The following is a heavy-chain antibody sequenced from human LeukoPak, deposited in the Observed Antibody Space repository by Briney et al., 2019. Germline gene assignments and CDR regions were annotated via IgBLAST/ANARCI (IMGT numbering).Heavy chain of an antibody. CDR3: ARSDGYGLVGI. Sequence: SETLSLTCRVSGASINSGSNYWGWIRQPPEKTLEWIGSIYSSGSTYYNPSLKSRVIIMIDTPKNHFSLTLSSVTAADTAVYYCARSDGYGLVGIWGQGTMVTVSS. CDR2: IYSSGST. J-gene: IGHJ3*02. CDR1: GASINSGSNY. D-gene: IGHD5-18*01. V-gene: IGHV4-39*07.